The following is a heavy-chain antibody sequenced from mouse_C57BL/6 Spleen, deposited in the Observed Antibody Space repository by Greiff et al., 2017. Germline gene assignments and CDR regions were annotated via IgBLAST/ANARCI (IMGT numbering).Heavy chain of an antibody. CDR2: LNPSTGGT. CDR1: GYSFTGYY. Sequence: VQLQQSGPELVKPGASVKISCKASGYSFTGYYMNWVKQSPEKSLEWIGELNPSTGGTTYNQKFKAKATLTVDKSSSTAYMQIKSLTSEDSAVYYCARSPLLRRGYFDVWGTGTTVTVSS. D-gene: IGHD2-4*01. V-gene: IGHV1-42*01. CDR3: ARSPLLRRGYFDV. J-gene: IGHJ1*03.